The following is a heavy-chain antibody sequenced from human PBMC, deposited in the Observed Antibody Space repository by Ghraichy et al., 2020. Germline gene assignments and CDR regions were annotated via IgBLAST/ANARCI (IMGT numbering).Heavy chain of an antibody. V-gene: IGHV3-74*01. D-gene: IGHD5-12*01. CDR1: GFTLSSYW. CDR3: ARGESGRGD. CDR2: ISPAGNII. Sequence: GSLNISCAASGFTLSSYWMYWVRLVPGKGLEWLSHISPAGNIINYAGSVRGRFTISRDIAKNTLYLQMNSLRAEDTAVYFCARGESGRGDWGQGTLVTVSS. J-gene: IGHJ4*02.